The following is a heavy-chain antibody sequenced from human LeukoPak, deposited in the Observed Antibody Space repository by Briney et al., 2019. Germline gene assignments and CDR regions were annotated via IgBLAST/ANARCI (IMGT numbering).Heavy chain of an antibody. CDR1: GGSISGSSYY. J-gene: IGHJ6*03. D-gene: IGHD3-16*01. CDR2: IYYSGST. V-gene: IGHV4-39*01. Sequence: PSETLSLTCTVSGGSISGSSYYWGWIRQPPGKGLEWIGSIYYSGSTYYNPSLKSRVTISVDTSKNQFSLKLSSVTAADTAVYYCARLGSYYYMDVWGKGTTVTVPS. CDR3: ARLGSYYYMDV.